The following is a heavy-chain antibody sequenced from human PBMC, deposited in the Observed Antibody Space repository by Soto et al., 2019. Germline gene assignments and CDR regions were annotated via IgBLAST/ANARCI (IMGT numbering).Heavy chain of an antibody. CDR1: GYTFTSYG. V-gene: IGHV1-18*01. Sequence: QVQLVQSGAEVKKPGASVKVSCKASGYTFTSYGISWVRQAPGQGLEWMGWISAYNGNTNYAQKLQGRVTMTTDTSTSTGYMELRSLRSDDTAVYYCARAGSGSSWPPNWFDPWGQGTLVTVSS. CDR3: ARAGSGSSWPPNWFDP. J-gene: IGHJ5*02. CDR2: ISAYNGNT. D-gene: IGHD6-13*01.